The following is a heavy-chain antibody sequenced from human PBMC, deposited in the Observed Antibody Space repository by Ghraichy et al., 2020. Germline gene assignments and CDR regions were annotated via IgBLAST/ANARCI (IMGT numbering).Heavy chain of an antibody. CDR1: GSTFSGRW. Sequence: GGSLRLSCVASGSTFSGRWMHWVRQAPGKGPLWVSRINPDGRSTTYADSVKGRFTISRDNARNTLYLQMNSLRAEDTAVYYCVRDRLDSSVFYYGWDVWGHGTTVTVS. CDR2: INPDGRST. D-gene: IGHD3-22*01. CDR3: VRDRLDSSVFYYGWDV. J-gene: IGHJ6*02. V-gene: IGHV3-74*01.